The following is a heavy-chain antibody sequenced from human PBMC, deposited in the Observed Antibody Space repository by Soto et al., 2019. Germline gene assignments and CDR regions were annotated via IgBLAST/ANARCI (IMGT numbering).Heavy chain of an antibody. Sequence: GGSLRLSCVASGCSLANFPINWVRQTPGKGLEWISYVSPRGDNIYYAESVKGRFTISRDNARNSLFLQMNSLRDEDAALYYCAKGPHPPIGWPSYFDSWGQGVPVTVSS. V-gene: IGHV3-48*02. CDR1: GCSLANFP. D-gene: IGHD6-19*01. J-gene: IGHJ4*02. CDR3: AKGPHPPIGWPSYFDS. CDR2: VSPRGDNI.